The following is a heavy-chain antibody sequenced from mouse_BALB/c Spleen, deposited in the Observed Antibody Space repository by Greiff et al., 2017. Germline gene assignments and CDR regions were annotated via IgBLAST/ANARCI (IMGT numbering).Heavy chain of an antibody. D-gene: IGHD2-14*01. CDR1: GYAFSSYW. V-gene: IGHV1-80*01. Sequence: QVQLKESGAELVRPGSSVKISCKASGYAFSSYWMNWVKQRPGQGLEWIGQIYPGDGDTNYNGKFKGKATLTADKSSSTAYMQLSSLTSEDSAVYFCARDYRYDEGAMDYWGQGTSVTVSS. CDR3: ARDYRYDEGAMDY. J-gene: IGHJ4*01. CDR2: IYPGDGDT.